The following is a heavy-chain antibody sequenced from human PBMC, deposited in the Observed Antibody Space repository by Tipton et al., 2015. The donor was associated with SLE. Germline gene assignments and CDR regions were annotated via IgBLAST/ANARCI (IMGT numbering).Heavy chain of an antibody. J-gene: IGHJ6*02. CDR1: GFTFSDYY. CDR3: ARDSSWYQDRQGMDV. Sequence: SLRLSCAASGFTFSDYYMTWIRQAPGKGLEWVSYISNSGDTIYYADSLKGRFTISRDNAKNTLYLQLGRLSAEDTAVYYCARDSSWYQDRQGMDVWGQGTAVIVSS. CDR2: ISNSGDTI. V-gene: IGHV3-11*01. D-gene: IGHD6-13*01.